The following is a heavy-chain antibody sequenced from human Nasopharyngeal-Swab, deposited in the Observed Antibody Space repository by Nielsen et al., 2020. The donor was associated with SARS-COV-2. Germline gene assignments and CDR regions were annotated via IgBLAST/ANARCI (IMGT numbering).Heavy chain of an antibody. D-gene: IGHD6-19*01. CDR3: ARDPAASSGGSYWYFDL. V-gene: IGHV1-2*06. Sequence: ASVKVSCKASGYTFTYFDIHWVRQAPGQGLEWMGRINPNSGGTNYAQKFQGRVTMTRDTSISTAYMELSRLRSDDTAVYYCARDPAASSGGSYWYFDLWGRGTLVTVSS. CDR1: GYTFTYFD. J-gene: IGHJ2*01. CDR2: INPNSGGT.